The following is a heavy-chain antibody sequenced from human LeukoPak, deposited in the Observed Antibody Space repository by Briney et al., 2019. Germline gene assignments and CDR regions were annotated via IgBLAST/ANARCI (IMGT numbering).Heavy chain of an antibody. J-gene: IGHJ4*02. CDR2: IKSKTDGGTT. CDR1: EFTFSDDW. Sequence: GGSLRLSCAASEFTFSDDWMCWVRQAPGKGLEWVGRIKSKTDGGTTDYAAPVKGRFTTSRDDSKNLLYLQMKSLKTDDTGVYYCSTGAFWGQGTLVTVSS. V-gene: IGHV3-15*01. CDR3: STGAF.